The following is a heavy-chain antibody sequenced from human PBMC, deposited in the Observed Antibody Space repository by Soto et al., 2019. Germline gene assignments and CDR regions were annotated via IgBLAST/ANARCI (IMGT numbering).Heavy chain of an antibody. CDR1: GFTFSSYG. Sequence: QVQLVESGGGVVQPGRSLRLSCAASGFTFSSYGMHWVRQAPGKGLEWVAVISYDGSNKYYADSVKGRFTISRDNSKNTLYLQMNSLRAEDTAVYYCARDGARLLWFGEYFDLWGRGTLVTVSS. CDR2: ISYDGSNK. CDR3: ARDGARLLWFGEYFDL. D-gene: IGHD3-10*01. V-gene: IGHV3-30*03. J-gene: IGHJ2*01.